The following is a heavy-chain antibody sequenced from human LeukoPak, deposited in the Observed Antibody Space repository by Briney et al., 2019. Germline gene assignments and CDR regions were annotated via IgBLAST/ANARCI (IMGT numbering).Heavy chain of an antibody. D-gene: IGHD2-2*01. V-gene: IGHV4-4*07. Sequence: SETLSLTCTVSGGSISDYYWSWIRQPAGKGLEWIGRIYPRGSTTYSSSLKSRVTMSADTSKNHFSLNLTSLTAADTAVYYCARGRYCTATTCDAGGDAFDIWGQGTMVTVSS. J-gene: IGHJ3*02. CDR2: IYPRGST. CDR1: GGSISDYY. CDR3: ARGRYCTATTCDAGGDAFDI.